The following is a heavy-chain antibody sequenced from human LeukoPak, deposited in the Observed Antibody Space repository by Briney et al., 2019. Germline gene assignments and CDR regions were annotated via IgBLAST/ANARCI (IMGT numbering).Heavy chain of an antibody. Sequence: GRSLRLSCAASGFTFSSYGMHWVRQAPGKGLEWVSYISSSGSTIYYADSVKGRFTTSRDNAKNSLYLQMNSLRAEDTAVYYCARVRAGEDWFDPWGQGTLVTVSS. J-gene: IGHJ5*02. V-gene: IGHV3-48*04. CDR3: ARVRAGEDWFDP. D-gene: IGHD4-17*01. CDR1: GFTFSSYG. CDR2: ISSSGSTI.